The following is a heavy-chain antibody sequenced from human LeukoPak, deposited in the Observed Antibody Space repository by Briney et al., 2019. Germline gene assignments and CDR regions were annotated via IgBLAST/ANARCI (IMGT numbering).Heavy chain of an antibody. CDR2: IVPILGTA. CDR1: GGTFITYA. CDR3: ARVPQGSSWPYYFDY. J-gene: IGHJ4*02. Sequence: GASVKVSCKASGGTFITYAMSWVRQAPGQGLEWVGRIVPILGTANYEPNFQGKVTITADRSTTTAYMELSSLRSEDTAVYYCARVPQGSSWPYYFDYWGQGTLVTVSS. V-gene: IGHV1-69*04. D-gene: IGHD6-13*01.